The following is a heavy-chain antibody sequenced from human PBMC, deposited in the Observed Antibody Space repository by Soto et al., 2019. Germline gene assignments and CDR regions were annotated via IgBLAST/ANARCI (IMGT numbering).Heavy chain of an antibody. J-gene: IGHJ6*02. CDR1: GFTFSSYA. CDR2: ISGSGGST. V-gene: IGHV3-23*01. CDR3: ARSIAAAGIGSQTYYYYYGMDV. Sequence: GGSLRLSCAASGFTFSSYAMSWVRQAPGKGLEWVSAISGSGGSTYYADSVKGRFTISRDNSKNTLYLQMNSLRAEDTAVYYCARSIAAAGIGSQTYYYYYGMDVWGQGTTVTVSS. D-gene: IGHD6-13*01.